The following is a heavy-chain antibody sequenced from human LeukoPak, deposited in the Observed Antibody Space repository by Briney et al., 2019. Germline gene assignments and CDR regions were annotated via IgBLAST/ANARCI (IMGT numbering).Heavy chain of an antibody. CDR1: GGSISSSSYY. V-gene: IGHV4-39*01. CDR2: IYYSGST. D-gene: IGHD4-17*01. J-gene: IGHJ6*02. Sequence: SETLSLTCTVSGGSISSSSYYWGWIRQPPGKGLEWIGSIYYSGSTYYNPSLKSRVTISVDTSKNQFSLKLSSVTAAGTAVYYCARINYGDYGAYYYYGMDVWGQGTTVTVSS. CDR3: ARINYGDYGAYYYYGMDV.